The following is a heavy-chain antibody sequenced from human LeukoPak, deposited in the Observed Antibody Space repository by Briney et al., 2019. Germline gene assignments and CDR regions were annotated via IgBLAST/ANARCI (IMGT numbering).Heavy chain of an antibody. D-gene: IGHD3-3*01. J-gene: IGHJ4*02. CDR2: INWNGGST. CDR1: GFTFDDYG. CDR3: ARRRITIFGVVTYYFDY. V-gene: IGHV3-20*04. Sequence: PGGSLRLSCAASGFTFDDYGMSWVRQAPGKGLEWVSGINWNGGSTGYADSVKGRFTISRDNAKNSLYLQMNSLRAEDTALYYCARRRITIFGVVTYYFDYWGQGTLVTVSS.